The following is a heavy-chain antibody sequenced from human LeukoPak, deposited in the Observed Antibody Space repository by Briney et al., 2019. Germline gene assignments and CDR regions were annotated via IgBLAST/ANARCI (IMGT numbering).Heavy chain of an antibody. D-gene: IGHD6-6*01. CDR1: GGTFSSYA. Sequence: GASVTVSCKASGGTFSSYAISWVRQAPGQGLEWMGGIIPIFGTANYAQKFQGRVTITTDESTSTAYMELSSLRSEDTAVYYCARAGYSSSSSDYWGQGTLVTVSS. J-gene: IGHJ4*02. CDR3: ARAGYSSSSSDY. CDR2: IIPIFGTA. V-gene: IGHV1-69*05.